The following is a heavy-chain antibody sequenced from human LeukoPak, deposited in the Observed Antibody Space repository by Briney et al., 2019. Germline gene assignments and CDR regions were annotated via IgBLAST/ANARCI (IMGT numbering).Heavy chain of an antibody. Sequence: ASVKVSFKASGYTFTSYGISWVRQAPGQGLEWMGWISAYNGNTNYAQKLQGRVTMTTDTSTSTAYMELRSLRSDDTAVYYCARRRDDSSGYYFFDYWGQGTLVTVSS. CDR3: ARRRDDSSGYYFFDY. J-gene: IGHJ4*02. V-gene: IGHV1-18*01. D-gene: IGHD3-22*01. CDR2: ISAYNGNT. CDR1: GYTFTSYG.